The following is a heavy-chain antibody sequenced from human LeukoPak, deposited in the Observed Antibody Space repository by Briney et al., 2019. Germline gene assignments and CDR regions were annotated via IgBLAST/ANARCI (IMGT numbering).Heavy chain of an antibody. V-gene: IGHV3-23*01. Sequence: TGGSLRISCAASGFTFSSYAMSWVRQAPGKGLEWVSAITSGGNTYYADSVKGRFTISRDNSKNTLYLQMNSLRAEDTAVYYCAKGYRYCSGVSCYPYCHGMDVWGQGTTVTVSS. J-gene: IGHJ6*02. D-gene: IGHD2-15*01. CDR2: ITSGGNT. CDR1: GFTFSSYA. CDR3: AKGYRYCSGVSCYPYCHGMDV.